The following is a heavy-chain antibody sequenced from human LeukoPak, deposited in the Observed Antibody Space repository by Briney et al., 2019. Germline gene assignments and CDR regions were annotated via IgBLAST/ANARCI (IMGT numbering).Heavy chain of an antibody. V-gene: IGHV3-23*05. CDR2: TDT. CDR3: AKLGRGYKWYYFDY. Sequence: GGSLRLSCAASGFTFSNYAMSWVRQAPGKGLEWVSSTDTYFADSVKGRFTISRDNSKSTLFLQMNSLRPEDTAIYYCAKLGRGYKWYYFDYWGQGTLVTVSS. J-gene: IGHJ4*02. CDR1: GFTFSNYA. D-gene: IGHD5-24*01.